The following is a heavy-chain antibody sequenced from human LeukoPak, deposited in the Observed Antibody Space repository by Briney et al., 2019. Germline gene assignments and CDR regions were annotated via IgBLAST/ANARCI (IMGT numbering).Heavy chain of an antibody. CDR3: AKGPAQWLDFYYFDY. J-gene: IGHJ4*02. CDR2: ISGSGDST. V-gene: IGHV3-23*01. D-gene: IGHD6-19*01. Sequence: GGSLRLSCAASGFTFSNYAMRWVRQAPGKGLEWVSGISGSGDSTYYADSVKGRFTISRDNSKNTLYLQMNSLRAEDTAVYYCAKGPAQWLDFYYFDYWGQGTLVTVSS. CDR1: GFTFSNYA.